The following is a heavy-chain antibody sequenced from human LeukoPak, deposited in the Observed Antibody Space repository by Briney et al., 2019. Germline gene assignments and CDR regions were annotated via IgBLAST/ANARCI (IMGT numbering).Heavy chain of an antibody. J-gene: IGHJ6*02. Sequence: PSETLSLTCTVSGGSVSSGSYYWSWIRQPPGKGLEWIGYIYYSGSTNYNPSLKSRVTISVDTSKNQFSLKLSSVTAADTAVYYCARNLYCGGDCYYHGMDVWGQGTTVTVSS. CDR2: IYYSGST. CDR3: ARNLYCGGDCYYHGMDV. CDR1: GGSVSSGSYY. D-gene: IGHD2-21*01. V-gene: IGHV4-61*01.